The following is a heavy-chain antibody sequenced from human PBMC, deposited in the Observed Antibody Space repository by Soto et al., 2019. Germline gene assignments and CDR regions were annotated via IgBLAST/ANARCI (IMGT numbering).Heavy chain of an antibody. CDR3: AKGKSTGDIDWFDP. CDR2: LIGGHYGT. CDR1: GFTLQNYA. Sequence: GGSLRLSCTASGFTLQNYAMAWVRQAPGKGLEWVSTLIGGHYGTAYSYSVKGRFTVSRDNSKNCLYLQMNSLGVEDTAMYFCAKGKSTGDIDWFDPWGQGSLVTAPQ. D-gene: IGHD3-10*01. J-gene: IGHJ5*02. V-gene: IGHV3-23*01.